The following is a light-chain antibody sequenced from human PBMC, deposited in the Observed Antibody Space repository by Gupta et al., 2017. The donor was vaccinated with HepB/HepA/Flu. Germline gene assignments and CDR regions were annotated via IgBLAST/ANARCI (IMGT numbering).Light chain of an antibody. J-gene: IGLJ2*01. Sequence: QSALTQPPSASGSPGQSVTISCTGTTSDVGGYNYVSWYQHHPGKAPKLMMFEVYHRPSGVPDRGSGSKSGNKESLNVSGLQAEDEADEYCSSYAGSDNWVFGGGTKLTVL. CDR3: SSYAGSDNWV. CDR2: EVY. CDR1: TSDVGGYNY. V-gene: IGLV2-8*01.